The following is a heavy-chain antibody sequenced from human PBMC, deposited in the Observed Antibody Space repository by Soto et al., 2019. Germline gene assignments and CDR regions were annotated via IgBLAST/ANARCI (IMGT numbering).Heavy chain of an antibody. V-gene: IGHV3-30-3*01. CDR3: ARDDPDIVVVPESNWFDP. J-gene: IGHJ5*02. D-gene: IGHD2-2*01. Sequence: GGSLRLSCAASVFTFSSYAMHWVRQAPGKGLEWVAVISYDGSNKYYADSVKGRFTISRDNSKNTLYLQMNSLRAEDTAVYYCARDDPDIVVVPESNWFDPWGQGTLVTVSS. CDR2: ISYDGSNK. CDR1: VFTFSSYA.